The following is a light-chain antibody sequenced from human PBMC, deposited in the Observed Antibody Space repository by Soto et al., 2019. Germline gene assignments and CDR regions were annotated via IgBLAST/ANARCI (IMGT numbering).Light chain of an antibody. V-gene: IGKV1-39*01. Sequence: DIQMTQSAAFLSASVGDRVTITCRASQSISSYLNWYQQKPGKAPKVLIYAASSLQSGVPSRFSGSGSGTDVTLTISSLQPEDFATYYCQQSYSTPPTFGQGTKVDIK. CDR3: QQSYSTPPT. CDR1: QSISSY. CDR2: AAS. J-gene: IGKJ1*01.